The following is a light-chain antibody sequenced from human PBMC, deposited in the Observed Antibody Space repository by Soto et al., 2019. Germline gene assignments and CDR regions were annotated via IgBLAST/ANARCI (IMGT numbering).Light chain of an antibody. CDR1: YSDIGDYNY. Sequence: QSALTQPTSASGSPGQSVTISCAGTYSDIGDYNYVSWYQQHPDKVPKLIIYEVTKRPSGVPDRLSGSKSGYTASLTVSDLQPADEAVYYCSSYSGTNSNVIFGGGTKLTVL. CDR2: EVT. V-gene: IGLV2-8*01. J-gene: IGLJ2*01. CDR3: SSYSGTNSNVI.